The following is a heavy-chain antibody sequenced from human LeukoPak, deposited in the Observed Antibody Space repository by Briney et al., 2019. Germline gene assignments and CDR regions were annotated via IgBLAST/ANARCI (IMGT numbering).Heavy chain of an antibody. V-gene: IGHV3-11*01. CDR2: ISSFGSTI. D-gene: IGHD4-23*01. J-gene: IGHJ4*02. CDR3: AFSKDGGNSASDY. CDR1: GFSFSDYY. Sequence: GGSLRLSCAASGFSFSDYYMSWIRKAPGKGLEWVSYISSFGSTIYYADSVKGRFTISRDNAKNSLYLQMNSLRAEDTAVYYCAFSKDGGNSASDYWGQGTLVTVSS.